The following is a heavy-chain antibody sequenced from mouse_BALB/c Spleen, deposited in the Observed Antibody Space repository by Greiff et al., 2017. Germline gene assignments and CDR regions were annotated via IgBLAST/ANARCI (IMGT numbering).Heavy chain of an antibody. Sequence: EVKLMESGGGLVQPGGSMKLSCVASGFTFSNYWMNWVRQSPEKGLEWVAEIRLKSNNYATHYAESVKGRFTISRDDSKSSVYLQMNNLRAEDTGIYYCTRPLYGYDLYYAMDYWGQGTSVTVSS. CDR1: GFTFSNYW. J-gene: IGHJ4*01. V-gene: IGHV6-6*02. CDR3: TRPLYGYDLYYAMDY. CDR2: IRLKSNNYAT. D-gene: IGHD2-2*01.